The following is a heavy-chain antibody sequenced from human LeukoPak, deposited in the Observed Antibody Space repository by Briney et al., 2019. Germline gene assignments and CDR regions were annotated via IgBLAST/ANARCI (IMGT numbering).Heavy chain of an antibody. D-gene: IGHD1-26*01. CDR1: GFTFGTYG. V-gene: IGHV3-30*18. J-gene: IGHJ3*01. CDR3: AKGTYKSILLQGIAFDV. Sequence: PGRSLRLSCAASGFTFGTYGMYWVRQTPGKGLERMAVISDDGKNKDYADSVKGRFAISRDDSKNMLYLHMDSLRADDTAVYYCAKGTYKSILLQGIAFDVWGQGTRVT. CDR2: ISDDGKNK.